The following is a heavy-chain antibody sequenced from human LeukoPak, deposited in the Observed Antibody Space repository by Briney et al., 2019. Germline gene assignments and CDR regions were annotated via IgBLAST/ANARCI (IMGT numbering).Heavy chain of an antibody. CDR1: GYTFTRNG. V-gene: IGHV1-18*01. CDR3: ARASPSKLADSDFDY. CDR2: ISAYNGNT. J-gene: IGHJ4*02. D-gene: IGHD2/OR15-2a*01. Sequence: ASVKVSCKASGYTFTRNGISWVRQAPGQGLEWMGWISAYNGNTNYAQKLQGRVTMTTDTSTSTAYMELRSLRSDDTAVYYCARASPSKLADSDFDYWGQGTLVTVSS.